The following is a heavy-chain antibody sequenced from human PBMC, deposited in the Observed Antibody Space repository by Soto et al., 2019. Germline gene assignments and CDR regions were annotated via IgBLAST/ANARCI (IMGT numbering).Heavy chain of an antibody. CDR3: ARGRYGDY. D-gene: IGHD1-1*01. J-gene: IGHJ4*02. CDR1: GYTFTSYG. V-gene: IGHV1-18*01. CDR2: ISAHNGNT. Sequence: QVHLVQSGAEVKKPGASVKVSCKASGYTFTSYGITWVRQAPGQGLEWMGWISAHNGNTAYAQKLQGRVIVTRDTPTCTAYMELRSLRSDDTAVYYCARGRYGDYWGQGALVTVSS.